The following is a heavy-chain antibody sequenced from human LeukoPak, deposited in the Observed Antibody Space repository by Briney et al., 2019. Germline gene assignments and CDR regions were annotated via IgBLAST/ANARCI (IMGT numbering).Heavy chain of an antibody. V-gene: IGHV1-46*03. CDR1: GYTFTSYY. D-gene: IGHD6-19*01. CDR3: TTLTGIAVAGVSTGGGY. Sequence: ASVKVSCKASGYTFTSYYMHWVRQAPGQGLEWMGIINPSGGSTSYAQKFQGRVTMTRDTSTSTVYMELSSLRSEDTAVYYCTTLTGIAVAGVSTGGGYWGQGTPVTVSS. J-gene: IGHJ4*02. CDR2: INPSGGST.